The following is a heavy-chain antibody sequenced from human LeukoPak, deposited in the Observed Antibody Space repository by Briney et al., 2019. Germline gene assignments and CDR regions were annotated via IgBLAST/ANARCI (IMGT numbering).Heavy chain of an antibody. D-gene: IGHD6-6*01. V-gene: IGHV1-2*02. Sequence: GASVKVSCKASGYTFTGYYMHWVRQAPGQGLEWMGWINPNSGGTNYAQKFQGRVTMTRDTSISTAYMELSRLRSDDTAVYYCARGPAYSSSSYYYYYMDVWGKGTTVTVSS. J-gene: IGHJ6*03. CDR1: GYTFTGYY. CDR3: ARGPAYSSSSYYYYYMDV. CDR2: INPNSGGT.